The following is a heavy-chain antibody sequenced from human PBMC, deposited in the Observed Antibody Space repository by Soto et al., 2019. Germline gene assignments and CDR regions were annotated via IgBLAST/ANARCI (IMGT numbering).Heavy chain of an antibody. V-gene: IGHV3-33*01. D-gene: IGHD5-12*01. CDR2: IWYDGSNK. J-gene: IGHJ6*02. CDR3: ARRGYRGYGMDV. CDR1: GFTFSSYG. Sequence: QPGGSLRLSCAASGFTFSSYGMHWVRQAPGKGLEWVAVIWYDGSNKYYADSVKGRFTISRDNSKNTLYLQMNSLRAEDTAVYYCARRGYRGYGMDVWGQGTTVTVSS.